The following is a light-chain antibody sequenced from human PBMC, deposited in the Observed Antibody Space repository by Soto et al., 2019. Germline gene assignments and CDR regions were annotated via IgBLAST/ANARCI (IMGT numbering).Light chain of an antibody. CDR1: QSVSNN. CDR2: GAS. J-gene: IGKJ1*01. V-gene: IGKV3-15*01. Sequence: EIVMTQSPGTLSVSPGERATLSCRASQSVSNNLAWYQQKPGQAPRLLIYGASTRATGIPARFSGSGSGTEFTLTISSLQSEDFAVYYCQQYNNWPWTFGQGTKV. CDR3: QQYNNWPWT.